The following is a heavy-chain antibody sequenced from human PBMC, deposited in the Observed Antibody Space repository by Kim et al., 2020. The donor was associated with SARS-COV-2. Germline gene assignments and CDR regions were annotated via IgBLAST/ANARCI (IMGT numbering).Heavy chain of an antibody. J-gene: IGHJ6*02. D-gene: IGHD1-26*01. CDR1: GYSFSSYW. CDR3: ARNLYSGSYYRYYYGMDV. Sequence: GESLKISRKGSGYSFSSYWIGWVRQMPGKGLEWMGIIYPGDSDTRYSPSFQGQVTISADKSISTAYLQWSSLKASDTAMYYCARNLYSGSYYRYYYGMDVWGQGTTVTVSS. V-gene: IGHV5-51*01. CDR2: IYPGDSDT.